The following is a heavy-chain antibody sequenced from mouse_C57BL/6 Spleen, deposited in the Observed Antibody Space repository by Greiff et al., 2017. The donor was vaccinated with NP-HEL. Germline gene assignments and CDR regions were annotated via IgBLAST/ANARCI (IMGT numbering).Heavy chain of an antibody. J-gene: IGHJ2*01. CDR1: GYTFTSYW. D-gene: IGHD1-1*01. CDR3: ARGWYYGSSRFDY. V-gene: IGHV1-64*01. CDR2: IHPNSGST. Sequence: QVQLQQPGAELVKPGASVKLSCKASGYTFTSYWMHWVKQRPGQGLEWIGMIHPNSGSTNYNEKFKSKATLTVDKSSSTAYMQLSSLTSEDSAVYYCARGWYYGSSRFDYWGQGTTLTVSS.